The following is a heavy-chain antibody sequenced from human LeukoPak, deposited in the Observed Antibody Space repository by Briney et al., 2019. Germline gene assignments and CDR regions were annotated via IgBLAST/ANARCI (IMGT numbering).Heavy chain of an antibody. CDR3: ARRIVVTRGFDY. D-gene: IGHD4-23*01. V-gene: IGHV4-39*01. CDR2: IYYSGST. J-gene: IGHJ4*02. CDR1: GGSISSSSYY. Sequence: SETLSLTCTVSGGSISSSSYYWGWIRQPPGKGLEWIGSIYYSGSTYYNPSLKSRVTISLDTSKNQFSLKLSSVTAADTAVYYCARRIVVTRGFDYWGQGTLVTVSS.